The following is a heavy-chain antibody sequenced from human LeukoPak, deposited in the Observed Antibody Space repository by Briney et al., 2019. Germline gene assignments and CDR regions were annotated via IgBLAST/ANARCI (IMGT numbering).Heavy chain of an antibody. CDR1: GFTFSSYA. CDR2: ISCSGGST. Sequence: GSLRRSCAASGFTFSSYAMSWVRQAPGKGREWVSAISCSGGSTYYADSVKGRFTISRDNSKNTLYLQMNGLRAEDTAVYYRAKVKYYYGSGSYYDAFDIWGQGTMVTVSS. D-gene: IGHD3-10*01. V-gene: IGHV3-23*01. J-gene: IGHJ3*02. CDR3: AKVKYYYGSGSYYDAFDI.